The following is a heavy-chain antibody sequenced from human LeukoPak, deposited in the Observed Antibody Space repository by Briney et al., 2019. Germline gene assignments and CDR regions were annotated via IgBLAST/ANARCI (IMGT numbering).Heavy chain of an antibody. V-gene: IGHV4-39*07. D-gene: IGHD1-26*01. CDR1: GGTISSSSYY. CDR3: ASVSVGATPLFDY. CDR2: MYYSGSA. Sequence: SETLSLTCTVSGGTISSSSYYWGWIRQPPGKGLEWIGSMYYSGSAYYNSSLKSRVTISEDTSKNQFSLKLSSVTAADTAVYYCASVSVGATPLFDYWGQGTLVTVSS. J-gene: IGHJ4*02.